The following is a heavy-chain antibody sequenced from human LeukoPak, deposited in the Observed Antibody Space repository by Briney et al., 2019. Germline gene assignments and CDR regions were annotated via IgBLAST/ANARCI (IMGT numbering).Heavy chain of an antibody. CDR1: GYTFTDYY. V-gene: IGHV1-2*02. D-gene: IGHD2-8*01. CDR2: INPHSGGT. J-gene: IGHJ6*03. CDR3: ARSAEHCNNGVCFTDYYMDV. Sequence: ASVKVSCKASGYTFTDYYMHWVRQAPGQGLEWMGWINPHSGGTDHAQKFQGRVTMTRDTSISTAYMELSSLTSDDTAVYFCARSAEHCNNGVCFTDYYMDVWGKGTTVTVSS.